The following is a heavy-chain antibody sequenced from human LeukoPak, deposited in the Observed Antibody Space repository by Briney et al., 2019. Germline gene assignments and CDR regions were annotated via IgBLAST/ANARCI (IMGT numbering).Heavy chain of an antibody. J-gene: IGHJ4*02. Sequence: GSLRLSCAASGFSFSSYEMSWVRQAPGKGLEWVALISFSGSPIYYADSVKGRFTISRDNAKNSLYLQLNSVRADDTAVYYCARDRSGTGWYCDSWGQGTLVTVSS. CDR1: GFSFSSYE. D-gene: IGHD6-19*01. CDR2: ISFSGSPI. CDR3: ARDRSGTGWYCDS. V-gene: IGHV3-48*03.